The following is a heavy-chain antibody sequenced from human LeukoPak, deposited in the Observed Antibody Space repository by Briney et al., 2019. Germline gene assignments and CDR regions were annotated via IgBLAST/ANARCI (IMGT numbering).Heavy chain of an antibody. Sequence: GGSLRLSCAASGFTFSSYGMSWVRQAPGKGLEWVSAISGSGGSTYYADSVKGRFTISRDNAKNSLYLQINSLRAEDTAVYYCAREDSSSLDVWGKGTTVTVSS. V-gene: IGHV3-23*01. J-gene: IGHJ6*04. CDR3: AREDSSSLDV. CDR1: GFTFSSYG. CDR2: ISGSGGST. D-gene: IGHD6-6*01.